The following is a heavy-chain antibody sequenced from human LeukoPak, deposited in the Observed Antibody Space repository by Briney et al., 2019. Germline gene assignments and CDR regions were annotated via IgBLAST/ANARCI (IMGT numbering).Heavy chain of an antibody. V-gene: IGHV1-69*05. Sequence: SVKVSCKASGGTFSSYAISWVRQAPGQGLEWMGRIIPIFGTANYAQKFQGRVTITTDESTSTAYMELGSLRSEDTAVYYCASEETYPVRVSFGYWGQGTLVTVSS. CDR1: GGTFSSYA. J-gene: IGHJ4*02. CDR3: ASEETYPVRVSFGY. CDR2: IIPIFGTA. D-gene: IGHD3-16*01.